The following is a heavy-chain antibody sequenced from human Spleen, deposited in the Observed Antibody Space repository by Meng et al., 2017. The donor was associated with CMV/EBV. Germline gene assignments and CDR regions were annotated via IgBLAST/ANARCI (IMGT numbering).Heavy chain of an antibody. V-gene: IGHV5-51*01. D-gene: IGHD1-26*01. Sequence: GGSLRLSCKGSGYSFTTYWIGWVRQMPGKGLEWMGIIYPADSETRFSPSFEGQVTISADTSISTAYLQWSSLKASDTAMYYCARRVGGGSYLIVDYWGQGTLVTVSS. J-gene: IGHJ4*02. CDR2: IYPADSET. CDR1: GYSFTTYW. CDR3: ARRVGGGSYLIVDY.